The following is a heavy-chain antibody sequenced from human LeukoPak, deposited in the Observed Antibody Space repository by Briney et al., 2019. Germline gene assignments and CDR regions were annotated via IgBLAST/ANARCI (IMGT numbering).Heavy chain of an antibody. CDR1: GGSISSYY. Sequence: SETLSLTCTVSGGSISSYYWSWIRQPPGKGLEWIGYIHYSGSTNYKSSLKSRVTISVDTSKNQFSLKLSSVTAADTAVYYCASTYGSGSYYYYYMDVWGKGTTVTISS. D-gene: IGHD3-10*01. V-gene: IGHV4-59*08. CDR3: ASTYGSGSYYYYYMDV. J-gene: IGHJ6*03. CDR2: IHYSGST.